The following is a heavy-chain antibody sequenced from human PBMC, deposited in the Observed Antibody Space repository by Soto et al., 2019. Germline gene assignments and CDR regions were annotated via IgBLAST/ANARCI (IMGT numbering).Heavy chain of an antibody. Sequence: SETLSLTCAVYGGSFSGYYWSWIRQSPGKGLEWIGEINHSGGTNYNPSLKSRVTISVDTSKNQFSLKVNSVTAADTSVFYCARGTTGGRFSRSPAFDFWGQGTLVTVSS. CDR1: GGSFSGYY. CDR3: ARGTTGGRFSRSPAFDF. V-gene: IGHV4-34*01. CDR2: INHSGGT. D-gene: IGHD3-3*01. J-gene: IGHJ4*02.